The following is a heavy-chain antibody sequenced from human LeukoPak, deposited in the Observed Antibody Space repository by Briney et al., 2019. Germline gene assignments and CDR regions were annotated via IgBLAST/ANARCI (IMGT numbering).Heavy chain of an antibody. J-gene: IGHJ5*02. Sequence: PSETPSLTCAVYGGSFSGYYWSWIRQPPGKGLEWIGEINHSGSTNYNPSLKSRVTISVDTSKNQFSLKLSSVTAADTAVYYCARGPEFDPWGQGTLVTVSS. V-gene: IGHV4-34*01. CDR2: INHSGST. CDR3: ARGPEFDP. CDR1: GGSFSGYY.